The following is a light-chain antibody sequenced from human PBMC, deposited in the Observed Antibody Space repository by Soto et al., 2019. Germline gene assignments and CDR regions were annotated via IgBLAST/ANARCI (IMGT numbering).Light chain of an antibody. J-gene: IGLJ1*01. Sequence: LTQPASVSGSPGQSITISCTATSSDVGAFNYVSWYQQHPGKAPTNLMIYEVTNLPSGVSNRFSGSKSGNTASLTISGLQAEDEADYYCSSYTSSSTYVFGTGTKVTVL. CDR3: SSYTSSSTYV. CDR1: SSDVGAFNY. CDR2: EVT. V-gene: IGLV2-14*01.